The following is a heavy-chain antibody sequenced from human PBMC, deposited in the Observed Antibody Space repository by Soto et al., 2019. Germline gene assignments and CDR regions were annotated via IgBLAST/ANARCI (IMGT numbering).Heavy chain of an antibody. CDR1: GFTFSSYG. D-gene: IGHD6-13*01. V-gene: IGHV3-33*01. J-gene: IGHJ3*02. CDR3: ARPRIAAAGTYAFDI. Sequence: PGGSLRLSCAASGFTFSSYGMHWVRQAPGKGLEWVAVIWYDGSNKYYADSVKGRFTISRDNSKNTLYLQMNSLRAEDTAVYYCARPRIAAAGTYAFDIWGQGTMVTVSS. CDR2: IWYDGSNK.